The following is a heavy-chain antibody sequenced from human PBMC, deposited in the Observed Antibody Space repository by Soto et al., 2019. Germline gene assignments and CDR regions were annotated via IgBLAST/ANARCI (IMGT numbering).Heavy chain of an antibody. Sequence: QVHLVQSGTEVRKPGSSVTVSCKVSVGTFSTYTISWVRQAPGQGLQWMGGITPLLGETTYAQHFQGRVFITADISATTAYMELSDLTSEDTAMYYCGRVPRYSFPTSDSLDQWGQGTRVTVSS. CDR1: VGTFSTYT. CDR3: GRVPRYSFPTSDSLDQ. V-gene: IGHV1-69*06. J-gene: IGHJ4*02. CDR2: ITPLLGET. D-gene: IGHD5-18*01.